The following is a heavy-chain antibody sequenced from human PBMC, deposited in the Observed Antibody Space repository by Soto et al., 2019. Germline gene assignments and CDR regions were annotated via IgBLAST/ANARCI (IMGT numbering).Heavy chain of an antibody. CDR3: ARVYHYGSGYYYYGMDV. CDR1: GFTFSSYG. D-gene: IGHD3-10*01. Sequence: GGSLRLSCAASGFTFSSYGMHRVRQAPGKGLEWVAVISYDGSNKYYADSVKGRFTISRDNSKNTLYLQMNSLRAEDTAVYYCARVYHYGSGYYYYGMDVWGQGTTVTVSS. V-gene: IGHV3-30*19. J-gene: IGHJ6*02. CDR2: ISYDGSNK.